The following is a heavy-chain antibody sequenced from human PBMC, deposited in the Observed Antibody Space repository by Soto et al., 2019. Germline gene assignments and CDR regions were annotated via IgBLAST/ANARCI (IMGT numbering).Heavy chain of an antibody. CDR1: GNTFTSYG. D-gene: IGHD3-10*01. J-gene: IGHJ4*02. V-gene: IGHV1-8*01. CDR3: ARGRASGSYYLLDY. Sequence: ASVKVSWKASGNTFTSYGINWVRQATGHGLEWMGWINPNSGNIGYAQRFQGRVTMTRDTAIRTAYMEVSRLRSDDTAVYYCARGRASGSYYLLDYWGQGTLVTVSS. CDR2: INPNSGNI.